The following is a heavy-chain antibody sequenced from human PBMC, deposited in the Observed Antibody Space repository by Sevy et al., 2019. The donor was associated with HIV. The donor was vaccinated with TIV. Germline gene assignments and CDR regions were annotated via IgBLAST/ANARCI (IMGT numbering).Heavy chain of an antibody. CDR3: ARLSGYSSSLSYFDY. CDR2: ISSSTSTI. Sequence: GGSLRLSCAASAFTFSSYSMNWVRQAPGKGLEWVSYISSSTSTIYYADSVKGRFTISRDNAKNSLYLQMNSLRAEDTAVYYCARLSGYSSSLSYFDYWGQGTLVTVSS. J-gene: IGHJ4*02. CDR1: AFTFSSYS. V-gene: IGHV3-48*01. D-gene: IGHD6-13*01.